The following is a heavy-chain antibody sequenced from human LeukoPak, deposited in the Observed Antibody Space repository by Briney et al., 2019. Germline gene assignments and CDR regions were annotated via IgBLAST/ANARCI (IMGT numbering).Heavy chain of an antibody. CDR2: ISSSSSYI. V-gene: IGHV3-21*01. Sequence: PGGSLRLSCAASGFTFSSYSMNWVRQAPGKGLEWVSSISSSSSYIYYADSVKGRFTISRDNAKNSLYLQMNSLRAEDTAVYYCARVGTTVTLPFDYWGQGTLVTVSS. J-gene: IGHJ4*02. CDR3: ARVGTTVTLPFDY. D-gene: IGHD4-17*01. CDR1: GFTFSSYS.